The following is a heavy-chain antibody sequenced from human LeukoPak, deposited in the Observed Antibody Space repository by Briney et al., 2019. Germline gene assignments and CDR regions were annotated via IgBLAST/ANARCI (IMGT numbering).Heavy chain of an antibody. CDR1: GGSFSGDY. V-gene: IGHV4-34*01. CDR2: INHSGST. J-gene: IGHJ4*02. Sequence: SETLSLICAVYGGSFSGDYWSWIRQPPGKGLEWIGEINHSGSTNYKPSLKSRVTISVDTSKNQFSLKLSSVTAADTAVYYCARGGRGITGTFTAPIDYWGQGTLVTVSS. D-gene: IGHD1-7*01. CDR3: ARGGRGITGTFTAPIDY.